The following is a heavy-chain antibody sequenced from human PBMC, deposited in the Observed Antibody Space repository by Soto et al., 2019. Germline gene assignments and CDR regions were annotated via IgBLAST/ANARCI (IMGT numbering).Heavy chain of an antibody. CDR2: IDPSDSQT. Sequence: GESLKISCKGSGYSFAGYWTTWVRQKPGKGLEWMGRIDPSDSQTYYSPSFRGHVTIPVTKSITTVFLQWSSLRASDTAMYYCARQIYDSDTGPNFQYYFDSWGQGTPVTVSS. J-gene: IGHJ4*02. V-gene: IGHV5-10-1*01. CDR1: GYSFAGYW. CDR3: ARQIYDSDTGPNFQYYFDS. D-gene: IGHD3-22*01.